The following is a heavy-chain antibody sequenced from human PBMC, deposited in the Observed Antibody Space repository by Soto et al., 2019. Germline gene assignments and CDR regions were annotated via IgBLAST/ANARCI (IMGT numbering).Heavy chain of an antibody. J-gene: IGHJ4*02. D-gene: IGHD7-27*01. CDR1: GFTFSSYA. Sequence: QVQLVESGGGVVQPGRSLRLSCAASGFTFSSYARHWVRQAPGKGLEWVAVISYDGSNKYYADSVKGRFTISRDNSKNPLYLHMDSLGAEYTGVYYCATFPNGYWGQGSLVTVS. CDR3: ATFPNGY. V-gene: IGHV3-30-3*01. CDR2: ISYDGSNK.